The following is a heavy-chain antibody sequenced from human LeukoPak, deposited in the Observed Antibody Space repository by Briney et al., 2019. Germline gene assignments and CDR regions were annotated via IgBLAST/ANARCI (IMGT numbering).Heavy chain of an antibody. CDR3: AGGTGWSFVY. Sequence: GGSLRLSCSVSGFSFISYWLNWVRQAPGKGLEWVANIKQDGSEKYYVDSVKGRFIISRDNAKSSLYLQMNSLRAEDTAVYYCAGGTGWSFVYWGQGTLVTVSS. CDR2: IKQDGSEK. CDR1: GFSFISYW. V-gene: IGHV3-7*01. D-gene: IGHD6-19*01. J-gene: IGHJ4*02.